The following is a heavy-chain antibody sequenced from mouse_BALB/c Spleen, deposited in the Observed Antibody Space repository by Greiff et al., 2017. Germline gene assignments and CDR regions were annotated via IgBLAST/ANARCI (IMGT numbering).Heavy chain of an antibody. D-gene: IGHD2-1*01. V-gene: IGHV14-3*02. Sequence: EVKLMESGAELVKPGASVKLSCTASGFNIKDTYMHWVKQRPEQGLEWIGRIDPANGNTKYDPKFQGKATITADTSSNTAYLQLSSLTSEDTAVYYCARLGIYYGNYYAMDYWGQGTSVTVSS. J-gene: IGHJ4*01. CDR1: GFNIKDTY. CDR2: IDPANGNT. CDR3: ARLGIYYGNYYAMDY.